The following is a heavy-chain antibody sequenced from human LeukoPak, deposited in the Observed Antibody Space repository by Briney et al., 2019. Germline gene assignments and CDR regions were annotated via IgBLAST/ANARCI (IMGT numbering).Heavy chain of an antibody. J-gene: IGHJ4*02. CDR1: GFTFSSYA. V-gene: IGHV3-23*01. CDR3: AKSADILTGYDDY. D-gene: IGHD3-9*01. Sequence: PGGSLRLSCAASGFTFSSYAMSWVRQIPGKGLEWVSAISGSDAGTYYADSVKGRFTISRDNSKNTLYLQMNSLRAEDTAVYYCAKSADILTGYDDYWGQGTLVTVSS. CDR2: ISGSDAGT.